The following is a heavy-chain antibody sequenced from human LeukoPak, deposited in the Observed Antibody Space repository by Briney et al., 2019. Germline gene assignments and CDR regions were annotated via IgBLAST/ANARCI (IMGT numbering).Heavy chain of an antibody. CDR2: IGGTTTNT. CDR1: GFTFRNYA. J-gene: IGHJ4*02. Sequence: GGSLRLSCAASGFTFRNYAMTWVRQAPAKGREGVAFIGGTTTNTYYADSVKGRFVISRENSKNTLYLQMHSLRAEDTAVYYCAKRSNSDRGWFSFDYWGQGPLVTVSS. D-gene: IGHD6-19*01. V-gene: IGHV3-23*01. CDR3: AKRSNSDRGWFSFDY.